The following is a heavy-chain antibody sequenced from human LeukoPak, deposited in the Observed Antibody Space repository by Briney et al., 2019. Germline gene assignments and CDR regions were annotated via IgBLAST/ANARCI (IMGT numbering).Heavy chain of an antibody. J-gene: IGHJ4*02. CDR1: GFTFSSYA. CDR2: ISGTGGST. V-gene: IGHV3-23*01. D-gene: IGHD5-18*01. Sequence: PGGSLRLSCAASGFTFSSYAMSWVRQAPGKGLEWVSAISGTGGSTYYADSVKGRFTISRDNSKNTLYLQMNSLRAEDTAVYYCAARNTAIAQYYFDYWGQGTLVTVSS. CDR3: AARNTAIAQYYFDY.